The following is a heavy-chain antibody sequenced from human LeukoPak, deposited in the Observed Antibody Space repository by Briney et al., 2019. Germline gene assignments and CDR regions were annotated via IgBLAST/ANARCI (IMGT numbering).Heavy chain of an antibody. V-gene: IGHV4-34*01. D-gene: IGHD3-9*01. J-gene: IGHJ4*02. CDR3: ARDRGRYFDWHSFDY. CDR2: INHSGST. Sequence: SETLSLTCAVYGGSFSGYYWSWIRQPPGKGLEGIGEINHSGSTNYNPSLKSRVTISVDTSKNQFSLKLSSVTAADTAVYYCARDRGRYFDWHSFDYWGQGTLVTVSS. CDR1: GGSFSGYY.